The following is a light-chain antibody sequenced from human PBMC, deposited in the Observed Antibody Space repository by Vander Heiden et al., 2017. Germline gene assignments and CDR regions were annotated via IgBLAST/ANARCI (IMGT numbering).Light chain of an antibody. J-gene: IGKJ2*01. CDR3: QQYYNWPYT. CDR2: GAA. V-gene: IGKV3-15*01. Sequence: IVMTQSPASLPVFRAGRTTPSCRASQSVDNKLGWYLQKPGQAPRLLFYGAASRASGVPARFSGSGSGTEFALTISSLQPEDLGTYYCQQYYNWPYTFAQGTKLEI. CDR1: QSVDNK.